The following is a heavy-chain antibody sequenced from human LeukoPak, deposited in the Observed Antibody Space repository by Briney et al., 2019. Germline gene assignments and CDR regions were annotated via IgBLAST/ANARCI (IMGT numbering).Heavy chain of an antibody. D-gene: IGHD5-24*01. J-gene: IGHJ4*02. Sequence: GGSLRLSCAASGFTSSDHYMDWVRQAPGKGLEWVGRSRNKANSYTTEYAASVKGRFTISRDESKNSLYLQMDSLKTEDTAFYYCVSGYNSFDCWGQGTLVTVSS. CDR1: GFTSSDHY. CDR3: VSGYNSFDC. CDR2: SRNKANSYTT. V-gene: IGHV3-72*01.